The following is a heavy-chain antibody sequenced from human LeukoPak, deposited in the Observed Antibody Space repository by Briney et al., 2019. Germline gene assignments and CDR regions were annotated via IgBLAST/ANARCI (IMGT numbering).Heavy chain of an antibody. J-gene: IGHJ4*02. V-gene: IGHV3-33*03. CDR2: ISSDGSIK. Sequence: GGSLRLSCAVSGFTLSDYGIHWVRQAPGKGLEWVTIISSDGSIKYADSVKGRFTVSRDSSKNTVYLQMNSLRAEDTAVYYCAKVAMVDYWGQGTLVTVSS. D-gene: IGHD5-18*01. CDR3: AKVAMVDY. CDR1: GFTLSDYG.